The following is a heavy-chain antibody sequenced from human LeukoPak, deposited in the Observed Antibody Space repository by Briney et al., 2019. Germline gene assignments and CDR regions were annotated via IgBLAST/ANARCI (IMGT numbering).Heavy chain of an antibody. Sequence: GGSLRLSCAASEFTFSNAWMSWVRQTPGKGLEWVGRIKSKTDGGTTDYAAPVKGRFTISRDESKDTLYLQMNSLKTEDTAMYYCATADSSGWWRGYWGQGTLVTVSS. CDR2: IKSKTDGGTT. V-gene: IGHV3-15*01. D-gene: IGHD6-19*01. J-gene: IGHJ4*02. CDR1: EFTFSNAW. CDR3: ATADSSGWWRGY.